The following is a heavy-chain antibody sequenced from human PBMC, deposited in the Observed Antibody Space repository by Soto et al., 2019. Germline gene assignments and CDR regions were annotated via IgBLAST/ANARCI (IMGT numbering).Heavy chain of an antibody. V-gene: IGHV1-69*02. Sequence: QVQLVQSGAEVKKPGSSVKVSCKASGGTFSSYTISWVRQAPGQGLEWMGRIIPILGIANYAQKFQGRVTMTADKSTCTGYMERSSLRSEDTDVYYCASWSGYDFGHNRFDPWGQGTVVTVSS. CDR1: GGTFSSYT. D-gene: IGHD5-12*01. CDR3: ASWSGYDFGHNRFDP. CDR2: IIPILGIA. J-gene: IGHJ5*02.